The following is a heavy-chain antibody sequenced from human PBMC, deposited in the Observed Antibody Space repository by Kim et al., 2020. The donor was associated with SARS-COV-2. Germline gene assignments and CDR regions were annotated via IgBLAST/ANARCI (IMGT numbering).Heavy chain of an antibody. Sequence: ASVKVSCKASGYTFTSYAMHWVRQAPGQRLEWMGWINAGNGNTKYSQKFQGRVTITTDTSTSTAYMELSSLRSEDTAVYYCAREGEGIRGFDYWGQGTLVTVSS. CDR3: AREGEGIRGFDY. CDR2: INAGNGNT. CDR1: GYTFTSYA. V-gene: IGHV1-3*01. J-gene: IGHJ4*02. D-gene: IGHD5-18*01.